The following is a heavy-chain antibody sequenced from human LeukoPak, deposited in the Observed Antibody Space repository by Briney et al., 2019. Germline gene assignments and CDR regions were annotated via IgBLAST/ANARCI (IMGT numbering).Heavy chain of an antibody. D-gene: IGHD6-13*01. CDR2: INHSGST. CDR3: ARAEYSSSWAFDY. V-gene: IGHV4-34*01. CDR1: GGSFSGYY. Sequence: SETLSLTCAVCGGSFSGYYWSWIRQPPGKGLEWIGEINHSGSTNYNPSLKSRVTISVDTSKNQFSLKLSSVAAADTAVYYCARAEYSSSWAFDYWGQGTLVTVSS. J-gene: IGHJ4*02.